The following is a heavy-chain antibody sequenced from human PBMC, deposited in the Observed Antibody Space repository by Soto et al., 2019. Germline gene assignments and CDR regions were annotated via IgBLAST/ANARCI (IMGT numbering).Heavy chain of an antibody. D-gene: IGHD1-7*01. CDR2: IYYSGST. V-gene: IGHV4-59*08. J-gene: IGHJ5*02. CDR1: GGSISSYY. CDR3: ARHNWNYGNWFDP. Sequence: QVQLQESGPGLVKPSETLSLTCTVSGGSISSYYWSWIRQPPGKGLEWIGYIYYSGSTNYNPSLKSRVTISVDTSKHPFSLKLSSVTAADTAVYYCARHNWNYGNWFDPCGQGTLVTVSS.